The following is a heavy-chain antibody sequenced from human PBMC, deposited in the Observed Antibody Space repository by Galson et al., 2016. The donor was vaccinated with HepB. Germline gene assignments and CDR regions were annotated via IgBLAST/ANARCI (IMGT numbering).Heavy chain of an antibody. Sequence: SLRLSCAASGFTFGNYMMNWVRQAPGKGLEWASAIGGSGGDTYYADSVKGRFTISRDNYKNTMYLHINSLRAEDTAVYFCARRYDTPGNYYIDSWGQGTLVTVCS. J-gene: IGHJ5*01. CDR3: ARRYDTPGNYYIDS. CDR1: GFTFGNYM. D-gene: IGHD3-22*01. V-gene: IGHV3-23*01. CDR2: IGGSGGDT.